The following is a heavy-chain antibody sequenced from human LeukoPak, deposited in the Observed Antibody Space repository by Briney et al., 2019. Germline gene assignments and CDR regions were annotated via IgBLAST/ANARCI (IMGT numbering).Heavy chain of an antibody. CDR2: FDPEDGET. CDR1: GYTLTESS. J-gene: IGHJ6*02. Sequence: ASVKVSCKVSGYTLTESSMHWVPQAPGKGLEWMGGFDPEDGETIYAQKFQGRVTMTEDTSTDTAYMELSSLGSEDTAVYYCATSTTVVTVNYYGLDVWGQGTTVTVSS. D-gene: IGHD5-18*01. CDR3: ATSTTVVTVNYYGLDV. V-gene: IGHV1-24*01.